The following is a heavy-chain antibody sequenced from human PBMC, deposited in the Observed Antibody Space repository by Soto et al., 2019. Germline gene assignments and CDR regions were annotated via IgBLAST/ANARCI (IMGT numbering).Heavy chain of an antibody. CDR3: TRDQLGYCSGGSCYSVAFDI. CDR2: IWYDGSNK. CDR1: GFSFSNAW. Sequence: PGGSLRLSCAASGFSFSNAWMNWVRQAPGKGLEWVAVIWYDGSNKYYADSVKGRFTISRDNSKNTLYLQMNSLRAEDTAVYYCTRDQLGYCSGGSCYSVAFDIWGQGTMVTVSS. J-gene: IGHJ3*02. D-gene: IGHD2-15*01. V-gene: IGHV3-33*08.